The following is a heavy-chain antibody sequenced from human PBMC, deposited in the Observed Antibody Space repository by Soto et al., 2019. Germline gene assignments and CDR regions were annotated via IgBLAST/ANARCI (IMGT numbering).Heavy chain of an antibody. V-gene: IGHV1-8*01. CDR2: MNPNSGNT. CDR3: ARGGAYEDAFDI. D-gene: IGHD5-12*01. J-gene: IGHJ3*02. Sequence: QVQLVQSGAEVKKPGASVKVSCKSSGYTVTSYDSNWVRQATGQGLEWMGWMNPNSGNTGYAQKFQGRVTMTRNTSISTAYMELSSLRSEDTAGYYCARGGAYEDAFDIWGQGTMVTVSS. CDR1: GYTVTSYD.